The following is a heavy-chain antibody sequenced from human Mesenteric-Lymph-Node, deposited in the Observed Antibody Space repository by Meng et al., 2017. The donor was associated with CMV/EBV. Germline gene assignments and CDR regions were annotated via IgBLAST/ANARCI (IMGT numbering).Heavy chain of an antibody. CDR3: AKVCGTHDFKNYGGAFDI. J-gene: IGHJ2*01. D-gene: IGHD4-23*01. Sequence: GESLKISCATSGFPFSRYAMGWVRQTPEKGLEWVSTISTGGDRTYYRESVKGRFTISRDNSKNTVFLQMSSLRVEDTAVYYCAKVCGTHDFKNYGGAFDIWARGTLVTVSS. V-gene: IGHV3-23*01. CDR1: GFPFSRYA. CDR2: ISTGGDRT.